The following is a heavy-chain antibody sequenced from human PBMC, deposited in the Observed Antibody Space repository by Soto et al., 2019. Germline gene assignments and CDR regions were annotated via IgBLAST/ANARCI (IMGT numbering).Heavy chain of an antibody. CDR3: ARTVMPVGNLAAFDH. D-gene: IGHD7-27*01. CDR2: IYNNGNT. J-gene: IGHJ4*02. Sequence: SETLSLTCNVSGGSVSSVKYFWSWIRQPPGKGLEWIAYIYNNGNTNYNPSLKSRATISVATSKNQCSLKLTSVTAADSAVYFCARTVMPVGNLAAFDHWGQGVLVTVSS. CDR1: GGSVSSVKYF. V-gene: IGHV4-61*01.